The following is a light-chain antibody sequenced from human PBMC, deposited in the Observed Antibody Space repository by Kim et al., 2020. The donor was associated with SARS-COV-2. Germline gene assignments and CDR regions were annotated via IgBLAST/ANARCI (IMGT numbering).Light chain of an antibody. Sequence: QSTAISCTGTTRDVVRDNFAYWYQQQPVKVPKLLIYEVAKRPSVVSTRFSGSKSGNTASLTISGLEAEDEADYYCCAHATGNTYVFGIGTKVTVL. CDR3: CAHATGNTYV. CDR2: EVA. V-gene: IGLV2-23*02. J-gene: IGLJ1*01. CDR1: TRDVVRDNF.